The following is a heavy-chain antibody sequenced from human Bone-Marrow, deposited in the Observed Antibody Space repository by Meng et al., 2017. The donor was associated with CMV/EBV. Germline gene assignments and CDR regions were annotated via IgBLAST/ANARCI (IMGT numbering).Heavy chain of an antibody. CDR2: IIPIFGTA. CDR1: GGTFSSYA. CDR3: ARSYRKDDAFDI. V-gene: IGHV1-69*05. J-gene: IGHJ3*02. D-gene: IGHD1-14*01. Sequence: SVKVSCKASGGTFSSYAISWVRQAPGQGLDWMGGIIPIFGTANYAQKFQGRVTITTDESTSTAYMELSRLRSDDTAVYYCARSYRKDDAFDIWGQGTMVTVSS.